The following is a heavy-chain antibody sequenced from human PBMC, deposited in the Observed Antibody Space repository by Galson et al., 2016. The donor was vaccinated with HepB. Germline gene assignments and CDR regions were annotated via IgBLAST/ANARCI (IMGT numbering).Heavy chain of an antibody. CDR3: ARSFSRGYRGSGSTFDY. J-gene: IGHJ4*02. CDR1: GFDFGGYT. D-gene: IGHD3-10*01. CDR2: ICTTGSYI. V-gene: IGHV3-21*06. Sequence: SLRLSCAASGFDFGGYTMVWVRQAPGKGLEWVASICTTGSYIYYADSVRGRFTIFRDKTQSSVFLQMNSLRAEGTATYYCARSFSRGYRGSGSTFDYWGQGTLVAVST.